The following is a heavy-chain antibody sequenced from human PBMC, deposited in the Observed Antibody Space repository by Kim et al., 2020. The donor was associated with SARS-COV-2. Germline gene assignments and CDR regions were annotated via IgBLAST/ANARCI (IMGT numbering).Heavy chain of an antibody. CDR3: AKGLN. V-gene: IGHV4-39*01. Sequence: IGNIYYSGTTHYNPSLKSRVTISIDTSKNQFSLKLSSVTAADTAVYYCAKGLNWGQGTLVTVSS. CDR2: IYYSGTT. J-gene: IGHJ4*02.